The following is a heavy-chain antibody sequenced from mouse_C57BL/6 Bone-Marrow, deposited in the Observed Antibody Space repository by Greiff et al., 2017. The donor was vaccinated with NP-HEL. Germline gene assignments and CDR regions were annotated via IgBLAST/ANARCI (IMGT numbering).Heavy chain of an antibody. V-gene: IGHV1-26*01. CDR2: INPNNGGT. CDR1: GYTFTDYY. Sequence: VQLQQSGPELVKPGASVKISCKASGYTFTDYYMNWVKQSHGKSLEWIGDINPNNGGTSYNQKFTGKATLTVDKSSSTAYMELRSLTSEDSAVYYCARYYGNYPWFAYWGQGTLVTVSA. J-gene: IGHJ3*01. D-gene: IGHD2-1*01. CDR3: ARYYGNYPWFAY.